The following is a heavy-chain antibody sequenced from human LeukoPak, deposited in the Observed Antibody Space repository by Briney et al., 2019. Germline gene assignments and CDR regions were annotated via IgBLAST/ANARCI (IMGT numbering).Heavy chain of an antibody. J-gene: IGHJ4*02. Sequence: ASVKVSCKASGYTFTSYGISWVRQAPGQGLEWMGWINPNSGGTNYAQKFQGWVTMTRDTSISTAYMELSRLRSDDTAVYYCARRAVAGEYYFDYWGQGTLVTVSS. CDR3: ARRAVAGEYYFDY. D-gene: IGHD6-19*01. CDR2: INPNSGGT. V-gene: IGHV1-2*04. CDR1: GYTFTSYG.